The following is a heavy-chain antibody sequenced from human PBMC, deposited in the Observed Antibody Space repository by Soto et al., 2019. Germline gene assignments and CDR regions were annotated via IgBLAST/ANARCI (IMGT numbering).Heavy chain of an antibody. V-gene: IGHV1-18*01. CDR2: ISAYNGNT. Sequence: QVPLVQSGAEVKKPGASVKVSCKASGYTFTSYGISWVRQAPGQGLEWMGWISAYNGNTNYAQKLQGRVTMTTDTSTSTAYMELRSLRSDDTAVYYCARATHGSGNTLEGWFDPWGQGTLVTVSS. CDR1: GYTFTSYG. D-gene: IGHD3-10*01. CDR3: ARATHGSGNTLEGWFDP. J-gene: IGHJ5*02.